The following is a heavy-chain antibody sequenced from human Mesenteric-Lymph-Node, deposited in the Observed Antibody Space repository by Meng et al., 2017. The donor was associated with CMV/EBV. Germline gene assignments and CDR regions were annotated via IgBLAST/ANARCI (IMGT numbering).Heavy chain of an antibody. CDR3: AKDQRSCSSTSCYGNDAFDI. Sequence: GESLKISCAASGFTFSNFAMHWVRQAPGKGLEWVAVMSPTGGPNYADSVKGRFTISRDISRNTTFLLLSSLRAEDTAVYYCAKDQRSCSSTSCYGNDAFDIWGQGTMVTVSS. J-gene: IGHJ3*02. CDR2: MSPTGGP. D-gene: IGHD2-2*01. CDR1: GFTFSNFA. V-gene: IGHV3-23*01.